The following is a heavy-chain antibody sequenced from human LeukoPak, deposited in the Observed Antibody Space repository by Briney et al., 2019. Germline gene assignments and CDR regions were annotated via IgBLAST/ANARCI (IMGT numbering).Heavy chain of an antibody. J-gene: IGHJ5*02. V-gene: IGHV4-34*01. CDR1: GGSFSGYY. D-gene: IGHD3-10*01. CDR2: INHSGST. Sequence: SETLSLTCAVYGGSFSGYYWSWIRQPPGKGLEWIGEINHSGSTNYNPSLKSRVTISVDTSKNQFSLKLSSVTAADTAVYYCARGPEPRDYYGSGSYFFDPWGQGTLVTVSS. CDR3: ARGPEPRDYYGSGSYFFDP.